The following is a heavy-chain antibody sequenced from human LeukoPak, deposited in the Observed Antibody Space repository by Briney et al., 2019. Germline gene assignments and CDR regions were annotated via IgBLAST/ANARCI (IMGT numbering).Heavy chain of an antibody. D-gene: IGHD3-3*01. J-gene: IGHJ4*02. CDR3: ARDGNYDFWSGYYDKGDY. Sequence: EASVKVSCKASGYTFTSYGISWVRQAPGQGLEWMGWISAYNGNTNYAQKLQGRVTMTTDTSTSTAYMELRSLRSDDTAVYYCARDGNYDFWSGYYDKGDYWGQGTLVTDSS. CDR2: ISAYNGNT. CDR1: GYTFTSYG. V-gene: IGHV1-18*01.